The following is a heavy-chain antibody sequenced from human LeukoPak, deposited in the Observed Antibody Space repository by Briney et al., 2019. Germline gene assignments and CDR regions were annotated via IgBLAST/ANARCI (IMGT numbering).Heavy chain of an antibody. V-gene: IGHV3-13*01. J-gene: IGHJ6*02. CDR3: ARGRFGISSPYYYYGMDV. CDR2: ISTAGDT. D-gene: IGHD3-10*01. Sequence: PGGSLRLSCAASGFTFSSYDMHWVRQATGKGLEWVSAISTAGDTYYPGSVKGRFTISRENAKNSLYLQMNSLRAGDTAVYYCARGRFGISSPYYYYGMDVWGQGTTVTVSS. CDR1: GFTFSSYD.